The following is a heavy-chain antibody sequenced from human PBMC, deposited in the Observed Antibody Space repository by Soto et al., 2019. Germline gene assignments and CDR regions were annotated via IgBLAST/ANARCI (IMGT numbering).Heavy chain of an antibody. V-gene: IGHV1-24*01. CDR3: ATCGYSGYGTFGGLGY. D-gene: IGHD5-12*01. CDR1: GYTLTELS. Sequence: ASVKVSCKVSGYTLTELSMHWVRQAPGKGLEWMGGFDPEDGETIYAQKFQGRVTMTEDTSTDTAYMELSSLRSEDTAVYYCATCGYSGYGTFGGLGYWGQGTLVTVSS. J-gene: IGHJ4*02. CDR2: FDPEDGET.